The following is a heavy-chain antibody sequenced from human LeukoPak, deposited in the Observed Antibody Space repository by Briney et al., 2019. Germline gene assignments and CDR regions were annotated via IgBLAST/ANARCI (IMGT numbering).Heavy chain of an antibody. CDR1: GFTVSDYY. CDR3: ASEGFFGSGTYFQS. J-gene: IGHJ5*01. Sequence: GGSLRLSCAVSGFTVSDYYMSWVRQAPGKGMEWVSLFSNAGTTSYADSVKGRFTISRDNSNNKLYLQMNSLRAGDTAVYYCASEGFFGSGTYFQSWGHGTLVTVSS. V-gene: IGHV3-53*01. CDR2: FSNAGTT. D-gene: IGHD3-10*01.